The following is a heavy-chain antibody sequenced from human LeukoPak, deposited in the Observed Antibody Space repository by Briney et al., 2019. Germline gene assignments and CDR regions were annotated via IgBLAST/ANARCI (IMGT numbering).Heavy chain of an antibody. Sequence: SETLSLTCTVSGGSISSYYWSWIRQPPGKGLEWIGYIYYSGSTNYNPSLKSRVTISVDTSKNQFSLKLSPVTAADTAVYYCARVGSSGWYGGVDYWGQGTLVTVSS. J-gene: IGHJ4*02. CDR3: ARVGSSGWYGGVDY. V-gene: IGHV4-59*08. D-gene: IGHD6-19*01. CDR2: IYYSGST. CDR1: GGSISSYY.